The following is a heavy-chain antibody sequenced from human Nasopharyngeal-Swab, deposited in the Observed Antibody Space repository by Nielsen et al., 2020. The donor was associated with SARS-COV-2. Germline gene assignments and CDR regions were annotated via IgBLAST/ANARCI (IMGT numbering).Heavy chain of an antibody. CDR1: GYTFTSYY. D-gene: IGHD4-17*01. CDR3: AAARGVWYGDYVLDY. CDR2: INPSGGST. V-gene: IGHV1-46*01. J-gene: IGHJ4*02. Sequence: ASVKVSCKASGYTFTSYYMHWVRQAPGQGLEWMGIINPSGGSTSYAQKFQERVTITRDMSTSTAYMELSSLRSEDTAAYYCAAARGVWYGDYVLDYWGQGTLVTVSS.